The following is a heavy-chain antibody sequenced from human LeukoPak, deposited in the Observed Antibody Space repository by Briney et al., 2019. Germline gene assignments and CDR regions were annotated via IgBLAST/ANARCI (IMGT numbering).Heavy chain of an antibody. CDR2: INPNSGGT. D-gene: IGHD6-13*01. J-gene: IGHJ4*02. Sequence: ASVKVSCKASGYTFTGYYMHWVRQAPGQGLEWMGWINPNSGGTNYAQKFQGRVTMTRDTSISTAFMELSRLRSDDTAVYYCARDLMGIAYRGAFYYWGQGTLVTVSS. CDR3: ARDLMGIAYRGAFYY. V-gene: IGHV1-2*02. CDR1: GYTFTGYY.